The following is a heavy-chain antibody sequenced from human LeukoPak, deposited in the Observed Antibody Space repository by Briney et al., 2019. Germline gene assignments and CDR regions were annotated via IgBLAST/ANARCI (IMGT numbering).Heavy chain of an antibody. V-gene: IGHV3-23*01. J-gene: IGHJ3*02. CDR2: ISGSGGST. D-gene: IGHD2-15*01. CDR1: GFTFSSYA. Sequence: GGSLRLSCAASGFTFSSYAMSWVRQAPGKGLEWVSAISGSGGSTYYADSVKGRFTISRDNSKNTLYLQMNSLRAEDTAVYYCARDYCSGGSYYDAFDIWGQGTMVTVSS. CDR3: ARDYCSGGSYYDAFDI.